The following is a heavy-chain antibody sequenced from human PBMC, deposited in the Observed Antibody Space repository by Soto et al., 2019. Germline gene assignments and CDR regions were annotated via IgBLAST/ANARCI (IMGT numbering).Heavy chain of an antibody. CDR1: GFTFSNCV. CDR2: ITTNGHT. D-gene: IGHD6-13*01. J-gene: IGHJ4*02. Sequence: LRLSCETSGFTFSNCVMTWVRQPPGKRLEWVSVITTNGHTAYADSVKGRFTISIDTSKNQFSLKLSSVTAADTAVYYCARDRGGGIEPFDYWGQGTLVTVPQ. V-gene: IGHV3-23*01. CDR3: ARDRGGGIEPFDY.